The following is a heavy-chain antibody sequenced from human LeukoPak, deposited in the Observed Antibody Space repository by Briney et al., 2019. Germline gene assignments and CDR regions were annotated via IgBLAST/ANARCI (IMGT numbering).Heavy chain of an antibody. V-gene: IGHV4-34*01. J-gene: IGHJ4*02. CDR1: GGSFSGDF. Sequence: NASETLSLTCAVYGGSFSGDFWSWIRQSPGKGLEWIGEINHGGSTNYSPSLKSRVTISVDTSKNQFSLKLSSVTAADTAVYYCAREVPGGYYYDSSGYLNWGQGTLVTVSS. CDR2: INHGGST. D-gene: IGHD3-22*01. CDR3: AREVPGGYYYDSSGYLN.